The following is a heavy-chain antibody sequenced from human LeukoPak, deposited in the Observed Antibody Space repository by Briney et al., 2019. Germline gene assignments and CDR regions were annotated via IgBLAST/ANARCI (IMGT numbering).Heavy chain of an antibody. V-gene: IGHV3-30*02. D-gene: IGHD3-22*01. Sequence: GGSLRLSCATSGFTFSSYGMHWVRQAPGKGLEWVAFIRYDGSNKYYADSVKGRFTISRDSSNNTLYLQMNSLRAEDTAVYYCARGPTMKMDVWGKGTTVTVSS. CDR2: IRYDGSNK. CDR1: GFTFSSYG. J-gene: IGHJ6*04. CDR3: ARGPTMKMDV.